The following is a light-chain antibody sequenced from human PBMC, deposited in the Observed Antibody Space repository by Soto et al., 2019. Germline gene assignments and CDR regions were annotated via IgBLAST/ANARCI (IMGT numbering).Light chain of an antibody. Sequence: QSVLTQPPSASGSPGQSVTISCTGTSSDVGAYKYVSWYQQYPGKAPKLMIYEVTKRPSGVPDRFSGSKSGNTASLTGAGLLAEDEADYYCTSFVGNDIWVFGGGTKLTVL. V-gene: IGLV2-8*01. CDR2: EVT. J-gene: IGLJ3*02. CDR1: SSDVGAYKY. CDR3: TSFVGNDIWV.